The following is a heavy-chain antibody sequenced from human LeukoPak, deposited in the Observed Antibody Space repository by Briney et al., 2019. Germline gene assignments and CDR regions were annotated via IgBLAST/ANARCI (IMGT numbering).Heavy chain of an antibody. CDR3: AKSGDSSGYYYFDY. Sequence: GGSLRLSCAASGFTFSSYAMSWVRQAPGKGLEWVSAISGSGGSTYYADSVKGRFTISRDNSKNALYLQMNSLRAEDTAVYYCAKSGDSSGYYYFDYWGQGTLVTVSS. CDR2: ISGSGGST. CDR1: GFTFSSYA. V-gene: IGHV3-23*01. D-gene: IGHD3-22*01. J-gene: IGHJ4*02.